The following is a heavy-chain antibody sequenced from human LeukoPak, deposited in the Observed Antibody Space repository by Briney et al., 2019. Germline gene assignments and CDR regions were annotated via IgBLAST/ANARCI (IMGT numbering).Heavy chain of an antibody. V-gene: IGHV3-15*07. J-gene: IGHJ3*02. D-gene: IGHD6-19*01. CDR3: TTGGNVIVAGTRALDI. CDR1: GFTFSSYG. CDR2: IKSTVDGGTT. Sequence: GGSLRLSCAASGFTFSSYGMNWVRQAPGKGLEWVSRIKSTVDGGTTDYAAPVKGRFTVSRDDSKNTVYLEMKSLKTEDTAVYYCTTGGNVIVAGTRALDIWGQGTMVTVSS.